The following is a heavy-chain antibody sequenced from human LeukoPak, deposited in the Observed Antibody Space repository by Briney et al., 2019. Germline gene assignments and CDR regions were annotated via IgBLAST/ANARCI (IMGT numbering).Heavy chain of an antibody. CDR3: ATGGARYYYSDY. J-gene: IGHJ4*01. CDR2: INQDGSEK. Sequence: PGGSLRLSCAASGFTFRHYWMSWVRQAPGKGLEWVANINQDGSEKYYVDSVKGRLTISRDNTRNSLYLQMSSLRAEDTAVYYCATGGARYYYSDYWGHGTLLTVSS. CDR1: GFTFRHYW. D-gene: IGHD3-10*01. V-gene: IGHV3-7*01.